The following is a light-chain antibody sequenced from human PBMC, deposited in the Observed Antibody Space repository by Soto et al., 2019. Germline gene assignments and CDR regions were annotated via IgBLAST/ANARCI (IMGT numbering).Light chain of an antibody. CDR1: SSNIGNNY. CDR3: GTWDSSLSPGIVV. CDR2: ENN. V-gene: IGLV1-51*02. Sequence: QSVLTQPPSVSAAPGQKVSIPCSGSSSNIGNNYVSWYQQLPGTAPKLLIYENNKRPSGIPDRFSGSKSGTSATLGITGLQTGDEADYHCGTWDSSLSPGIVVFGGGTKLTVL. J-gene: IGLJ2*01.